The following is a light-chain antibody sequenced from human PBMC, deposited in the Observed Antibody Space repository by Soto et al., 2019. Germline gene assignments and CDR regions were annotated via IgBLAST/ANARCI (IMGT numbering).Light chain of an antibody. CDR1: QSVSRN. V-gene: IGKV3-15*01. CDR2: GAS. CDR3: QQYNNWLVT. J-gene: IGKJ1*01. Sequence: EIVLTQSPGTLSFPPGGKATPPCRASQSVSRNLAWYQQKPGQAPRLLIYGASTRATGIPARFSGSGSGTEFTLTISSLQSEDFAVYYCQQYNNWLVTCGQGTKVDIK.